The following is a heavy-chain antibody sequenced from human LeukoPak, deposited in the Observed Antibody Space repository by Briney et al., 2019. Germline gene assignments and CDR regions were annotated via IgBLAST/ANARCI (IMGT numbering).Heavy chain of an antibody. J-gene: IGHJ4*02. CDR3: ARNLRPDFDY. CDR1: GDSVSSSSSA. V-gene: IGHV6-1*01. Sequence: SQTLSLTRFISGDSVSSSSSAWSSLRQSPSRGLEWLGRTYYRYKLNYVYAESMKGRITITPDKSKNEFSLQLKSVTPEDTAMYYCARNLRPDFDYWGQGTLVTVSS. CDR2: TYYRYKLNY.